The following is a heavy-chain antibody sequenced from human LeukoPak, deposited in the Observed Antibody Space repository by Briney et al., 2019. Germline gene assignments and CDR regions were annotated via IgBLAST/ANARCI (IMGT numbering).Heavy chain of an antibody. V-gene: IGHV3-30*18. Sequence: PGRSRRLSSPASALTFSTFGIHCVRHAPGKGLEWVAAISPDGNNENYIDSVKGRFTVSRDNSKNMIYLQMNSLRGEDSAVYYCAKVNNYDDYWGQGTLVSVSS. CDR3: AKVNNYDDY. D-gene: IGHD1/OR15-1a*01. J-gene: IGHJ4*02. CDR2: ISPDGNNE. CDR1: ALTFSTFG.